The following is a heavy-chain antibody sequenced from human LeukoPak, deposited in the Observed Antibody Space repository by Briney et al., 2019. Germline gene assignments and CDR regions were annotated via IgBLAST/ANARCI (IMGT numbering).Heavy chain of an antibody. CDR1: GGSVSSGSYY. D-gene: IGHD3-22*01. CDR2: IYYSGST. J-gene: IGHJ4*02. V-gene: IGHV4-61*01. CDR3: VRGGRYYDSSGYSYGWVDY. Sequence: SETLSLTCTVSGGSVSSGSYYWSWIRQPPGKGLEWIGYIYYSGSTNYNPTLKSRVTISVDTSKNQFSLKLSSVTAADTAVYYCVRGGRYYDSSGYSYGWVDYWGQGTLVTVSS.